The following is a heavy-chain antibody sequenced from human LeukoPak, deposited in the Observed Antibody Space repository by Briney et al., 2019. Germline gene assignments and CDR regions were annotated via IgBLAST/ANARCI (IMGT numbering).Heavy chain of an antibody. CDR3: AKERYYDSSGSEFDY. CDR2: ISGSGGST. V-gene: IGHV3-23*01. CDR1: GFTFSSYA. Sequence: GGSLRLSCAASGFTFSSYAMSWVRQAPGKGLEWVSAISGSGGSTYYADPVKGRFTISRDNSKNTLYLQMNSLRAEDTAVYYCAKERYYDSSGSEFDYWGQGTLVTVSS. J-gene: IGHJ4*02. D-gene: IGHD3-22*01.